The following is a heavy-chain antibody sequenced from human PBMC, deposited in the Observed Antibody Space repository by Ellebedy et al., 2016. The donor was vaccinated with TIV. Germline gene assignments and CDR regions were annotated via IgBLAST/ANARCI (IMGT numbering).Heavy chain of an antibody. D-gene: IGHD3-10*01. V-gene: IGHV4-59*01. CDR2: ISYTGST. CDR3: AAEVTTVRGLIVH. J-gene: IGHJ4*02. Sequence: SETLSLTXTVSGGSMSTNYWSWIRQPPGKGLEWIGYISYTGSTNCSPSLDSRVTISVDTSKNQFSLKLTSVTAADTAVYYCAAEVTTVRGLIVHWGQGTLVTVSS. CDR1: GGSMSTNY.